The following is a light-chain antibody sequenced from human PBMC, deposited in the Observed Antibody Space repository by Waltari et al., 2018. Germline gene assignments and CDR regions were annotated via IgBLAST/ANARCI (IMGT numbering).Light chain of an antibody. Sequence: DIVMTQSPDSLTVSLGERATIHCRSNQNIFHSSKNKDLLAWYQHKPGQPPRLPISWASVREPGVPDRCTGSGSGTDFTLNIASLQAEDVAIYYCQQYSSAVSFGGGTKV. CDR1: QNIFHSSKNKDL. CDR3: QQYSSAVS. J-gene: IGKJ4*01. CDR2: WAS. V-gene: IGKV4-1*01.